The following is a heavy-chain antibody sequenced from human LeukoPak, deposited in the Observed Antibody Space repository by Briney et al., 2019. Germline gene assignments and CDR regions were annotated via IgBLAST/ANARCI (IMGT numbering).Heavy chain of an antibody. J-gene: IGHJ4*02. CDR1: GFTFSGYP. V-gene: IGHV3-64*01. CDR3: ARDGSNWDFDY. Sequence: GGSLRLSCAASGFTFSGYPMHWVRQAPGKGLEYLSGISANGGSTYYANSVKGRFTISRDNSKNTLYLQMGSLRPENMAVYYCARDGSNWDFDYWGQGTLVTVSS. D-gene: IGHD6-13*01. CDR2: ISANGGST.